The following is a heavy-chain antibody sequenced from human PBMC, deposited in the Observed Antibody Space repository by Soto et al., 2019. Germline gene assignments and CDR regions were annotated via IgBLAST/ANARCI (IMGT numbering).Heavy chain of an antibody. CDR1: GGTFSIYA. J-gene: IGHJ4*02. Sequence: SAVKVSCKASGGTFSIYAISWVRQAPGQGLELMGGIIPIFGTANYAQKFQGRVTINADESTSTAYMELSSLRSEDTDVYYYATGMATIRSDPFDSWGQGTLVTVSS. V-gene: IGHV1-69*13. D-gene: IGHD5-12*01. CDR3: ATGMATIRSDPFDS. CDR2: IIPIFGTA.